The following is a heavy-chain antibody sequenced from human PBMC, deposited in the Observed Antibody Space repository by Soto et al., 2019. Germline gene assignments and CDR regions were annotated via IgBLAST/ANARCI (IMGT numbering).Heavy chain of an antibody. CDR1: GFTFSSYG. CDR2: IWYDGSNK. CDR3: ERDPGYGTENYYFDY. J-gene: IGHJ4*02. Sequence: GGSLRLSCAASGFTFSSYGMHWVRQAPGKGLEWVAVIWYDGSNKYYADSVKGRFTISRDNSKNTLYLQMNSLRAEDTAVYYCERDPGYGTENYYFDYWGQGTLVTVSS. D-gene: IGHD5-18*01. V-gene: IGHV3-33*01.